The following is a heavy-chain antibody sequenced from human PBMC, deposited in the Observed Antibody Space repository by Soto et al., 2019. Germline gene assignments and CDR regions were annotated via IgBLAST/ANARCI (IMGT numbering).Heavy chain of an antibody. CDR3: ARGIVATSPFDY. V-gene: IGHV1-46*01. Sequence: ASVKVSCKXSGYMFTSYYMHWVRQAPGQGLEWMGKINPSGGSTSYAQKFQGRVTMTRDTSTSTVYMELSSLRSEDTAVYYCARGIVATSPFDYWGQGTLVTVSS. J-gene: IGHJ4*02. D-gene: IGHD5-12*01. CDR2: INPSGGST. CDR1: GYMFTSYY.